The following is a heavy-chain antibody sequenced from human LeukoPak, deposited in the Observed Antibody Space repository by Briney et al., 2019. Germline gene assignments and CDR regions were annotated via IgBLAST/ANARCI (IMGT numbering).Heavy chain of an antibody. D-gene: IGHD3-10*01. CDR2: ISWNSGSI. J-gene: IGHJ6*02. V-gene: IGHV3-9*01. CDR1: GFTFSSYA. Sequence: GGSLRLSCAASGFTFSSYAMHWVRQAPGKGLEWVSGISWNSGSIGYADSVKGRFTISRDNAKNSLYLQMNSLRAEDTALYYCAKDLWFGESYYGMDVWGQGTTVTVSS. CDR3: AKDLWFGESYYGMDV.